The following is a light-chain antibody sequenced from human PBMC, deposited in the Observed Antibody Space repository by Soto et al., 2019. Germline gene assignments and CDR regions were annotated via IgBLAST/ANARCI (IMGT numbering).Light chain of an antibody. Sequence: EIVMTQSPATLSVAPGERGTLSCRASQSVNSNLAWYQQKPGQAPRLLIDGASTRATGNPARFSGSGSGTEFTLTISSLQSEDFAVYYCQQYKNWPYTFGQGTKLESK. CDR2: GAS. J-gene: IGKJ2*01. V-gene: IGKV3D-15*01. CDR3: QQYKNWPYT. CDR1: QSVNSN.